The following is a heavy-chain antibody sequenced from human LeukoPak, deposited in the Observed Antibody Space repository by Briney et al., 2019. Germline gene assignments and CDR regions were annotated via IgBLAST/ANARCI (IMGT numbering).Heavy chain of an antibody. Sequence: GGSLRLSCAASGFTFSSYSMNWVRQAPGKGLEWVSSISSSSSYIYYADSVKGRFTISRDNAKNSLYLQMNSLRAEDTAVYYCARDPSGVPAAAWPPYYMDVWGKGTTVTVSS. CDR2: ISSSSSYI. J-gene: IGHJ6*03. V-gene: IGHV3-21*01. D-gene: IGHD2-2*01. CDR3: ARDPSGVPAAAWPPYYMDV. CDR1: GFTFSSYS.